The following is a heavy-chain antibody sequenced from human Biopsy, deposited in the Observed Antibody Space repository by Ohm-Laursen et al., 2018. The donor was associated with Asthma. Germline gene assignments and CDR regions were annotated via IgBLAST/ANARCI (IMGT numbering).Heavy chain of an antibody. J-gene: IGHJ4*02. Sequence: SETLSLTCSVSGAAISRGGCYWTWIRQPPGKGLEWIGNIHYSGSTYSNPSLKSRVTISVDTSKKQISLRLSSVIAADTAVYYCAGFCSGGNCPDHWGQGTLVTVSS. CDR1: GAAISRGGCY. V-gene: IGHV4-61*08. CDR3: AGFCSGGNCPDH. D-gene: IGHD2-15*01. CDR2: IHYSGST.